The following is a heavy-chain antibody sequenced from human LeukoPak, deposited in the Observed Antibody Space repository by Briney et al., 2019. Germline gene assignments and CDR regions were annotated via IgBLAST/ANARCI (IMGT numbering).Heavy chain of an antibody. V-gene: IGHV4-31*03. CDR3: ARGRGSGWYSLYYFDY. CDR2: MHNSENA. CDR1: GGSISSGGYF. Sequence: SETLSLTCTVSGGSISSGGYFWSWIRQHPGKGLEWIGYMHNSENADYNPSLKGRVTISVDTSKNQISLKVNSVTAADTAVYYCARGRGSGWYSLYYFDYWGQGTLVTVSS. D-gene: IGHD6-19*01. J-gene: IGHJ4*02.